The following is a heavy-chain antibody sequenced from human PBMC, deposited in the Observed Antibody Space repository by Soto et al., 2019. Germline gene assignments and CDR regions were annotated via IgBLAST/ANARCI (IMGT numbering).Heavy chain of an antibody. V-gene: IGHV4-31*03. CDR1: GGSISSGGYY. D-gene: IGHD4-17*01. CDR2: IYYSGST. J-gene: IGHJ2*01. Sequence: QVQLQESGPGLVKPSQTLSLTCTVSGGSISSGGYYWSWIRQHPGKGLAWIGYIYYSGSTYYNPSLKSRVTISVDTSKNQFSLKLSSVTAADTAVYYCARITTVTTSHYWYFDLWGRGTLVTVPS. CDR3: ARITTVTTSHYWYFDL.